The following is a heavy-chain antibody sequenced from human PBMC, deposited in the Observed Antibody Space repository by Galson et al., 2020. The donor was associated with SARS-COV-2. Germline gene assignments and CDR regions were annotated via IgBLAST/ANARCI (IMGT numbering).Heavy chain of an antibody. V-gene: IGHV4-59*08. J-gene: IGHJ6*02. Sequence: SETLSLTCTVSGGSISSYYWSWIRQAPGKGLEWIGYIHYTGITNYNPSLKSRVTISLDTSMTLFSLILTSVTAADTAVYYCARHHPNTSGRASLYYGMDVWGQGTTVTVAS. CDR1: GGSISSYY. CDR2: IHYTGIT. CDR3: ARHHPNTSGRASLYYGMDV. D-gene: IGHD1-26*01.